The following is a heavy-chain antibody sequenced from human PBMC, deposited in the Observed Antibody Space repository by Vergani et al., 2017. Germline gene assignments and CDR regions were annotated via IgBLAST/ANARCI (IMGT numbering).Heavy chain of an antibody. V-gene: IGHV3-30*02. CDR3: AKYLRDSTDGLPDS. CDR2: IGKDGITT. J-gene: IGHJ4*02. D-gene: IGHD2-21*02. CDR1: GFTFSNFG. Sequence: QVQLVESAGGVVQPGGSLRLSCAASGFTFSNFGMHWIRQAPGKGLEWLAYIGKDGITTRYRDAVKGRFTVSRDNSKDILYLQMDSLRSEDTALYYCAKYLRDSTDGLPDSWGPGTLVLVSS.